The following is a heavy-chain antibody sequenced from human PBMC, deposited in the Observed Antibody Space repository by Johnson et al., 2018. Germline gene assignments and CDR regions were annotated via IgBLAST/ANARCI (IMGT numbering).Heavy chain of an antibody. CDR1: GFTFSSYA. Sequence: VQLVESGGGVVQPGRSLRLSCAASGFTFSSYAMYWVRQAPGKGLEWVAVISYDGSNKYYADSVKGRFTVSRDNSKNTLYLQMNRLRAEDTTVYYCARVRRIVVVDDAFDIWGQGTMVTVSS. CDR3: ARVRRIVVVDDAFDI. CDR2: ISYDGSNK. J-gene: IGHJ3*02. V-gene: IGHV3-30-3*01. D-gene: IGHD3-22*01.